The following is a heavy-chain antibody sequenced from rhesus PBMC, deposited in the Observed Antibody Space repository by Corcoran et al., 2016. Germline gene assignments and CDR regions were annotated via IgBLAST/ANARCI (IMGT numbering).Heavy chain of an antibody. D-gene: IGHD1-44*01. V-gene: IGHV2-95*01. CDR3: ARVMGLYWYFEL. J-gene: IGHJ2*01. Sequence: QVTLKESGPALVKATQTLTLTCTFSGFAFTASGIGVGWIRQPPEKALEWLANYYWNENKYYSTSLKRRLTITMETSKNQIFLTMTDMDPLDTATYYCARVMGLYWYFELWGPGTPVTISS. CDR2: YYWNENK. CDR1: GFAFTASGIG.